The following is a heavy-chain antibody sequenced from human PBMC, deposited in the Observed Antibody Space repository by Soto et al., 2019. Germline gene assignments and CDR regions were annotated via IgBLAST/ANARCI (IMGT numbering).Heavy chain of an antibody. Sequence: PGKGLEWIGYIYHSGSTYYNPSPKSRVTISVDRSKNQFSLKLSSVTAADTAVYYCARGGSSSSYYYYGMDVWGQGTTVTVSS. D-gene: IGHD6-6*01. J-gene: IGHJ6*02. CDR3: ARGGSSSSYYYYGMDV. CDR2: IYHSGST. V-gene: IGHV4-30-2*01.